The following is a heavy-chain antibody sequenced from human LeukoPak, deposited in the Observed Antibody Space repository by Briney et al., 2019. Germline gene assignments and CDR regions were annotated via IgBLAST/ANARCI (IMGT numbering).Heavy chain of an antibody. Sequence: ASVKVSCKASGYTFTSYDINWVRQATGQGLEWMGWMNPNSGNTGYAQKFQGRVTMTRNTSISTAYMELSSLSSEDTAVYYCARAKLRVLGDAFDIWGQGTMVTVSS. CDR2: MNPNSGNT. CDR1: GYTFTSYD. CDR3: ARAKLRVLGDAFDI. D-gene: IGHD5-12*01. J-gene: IGHJ3*02. V-gene: IGHV1-8*01.